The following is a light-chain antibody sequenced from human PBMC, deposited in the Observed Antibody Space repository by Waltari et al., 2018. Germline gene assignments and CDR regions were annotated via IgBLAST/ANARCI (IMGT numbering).Light chain of an antibody. Sequence: EIVLTQSPATLSLSPGERVTLSCRASQSVDNYLLWYQQKPGQTPRLLIHGASNRATGIPARFSGSGSGTDFTLTIDSLESEDFAVYYCHQRSNWPITFGQGTRLEIK. V-gene: IGKV3-11*01. J-gene: IGKJ5*01. CDR3: HQRSNWPIT. CDR2: GAS. CDR1: QSVDNY.